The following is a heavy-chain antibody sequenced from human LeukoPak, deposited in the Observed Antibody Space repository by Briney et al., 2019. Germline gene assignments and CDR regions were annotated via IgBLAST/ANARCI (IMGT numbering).Heavy chain of an antibody. CDR1: GGSISSYY. Sequence: NPSETLSLTCSVSGGSISSYYWSWIRQPPGKGLEWIGYIYYSGSTNYNPSLKSRVTISVDTSKNQFSLKLSSVTAADTAVYYCARAGLRRYYMDVWGKGTTVTVSS. D-gene: IGHD3-22*01. J-gene: IGHJ6*03. CDR3: ARAGLRRYYMDV. CDR2: IYYSGST. V-gene: IGHV4-59*12.